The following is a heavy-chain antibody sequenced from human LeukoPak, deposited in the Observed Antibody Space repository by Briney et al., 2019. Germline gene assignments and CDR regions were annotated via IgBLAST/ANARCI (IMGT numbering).Heavy chain of an antibody. CDR3: ASGSRYFDY. CDR1: GFTFSSYA. Sequence: GGSLRLSCAASGFTFSSYAMHWVRQAPGKGLEWVAVISYDGSNKYYADSVKGRFAISRDNSKNTLYLQMNSLRAEDTAVYYCASGSRYFDYWGQGTLVTVSS. V-gene: IGHV3-30*09. J-gene: IGHJ4*02. CDR2: ISYDGSNK.